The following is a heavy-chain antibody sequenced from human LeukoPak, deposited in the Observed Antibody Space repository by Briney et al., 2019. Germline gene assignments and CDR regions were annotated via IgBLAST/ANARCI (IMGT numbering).Heavy chain of an antibody. V-gene: IGHV1-18*01. J-gene: IGHJ4*02. CDR2: ISAYNGNT. Sequence: ASVKVSCKASGYTFTSYGISWVRQAPGQGLEWMGWISAYNGNTNYAQKLQGRVTMTTDTSTTTVYMELRSLRSDDTAVYYFARVGDILTGYPSDYWGQGTLVTVSS. D-gene: IGHD3-9*01. CDR1: GYTFTSYG. CDR3: ARVGDILTGYPSDY.